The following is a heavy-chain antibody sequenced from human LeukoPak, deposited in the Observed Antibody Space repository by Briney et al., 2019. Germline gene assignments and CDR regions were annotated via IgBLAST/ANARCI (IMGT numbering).Heavy chain of an antibody. CDR1: GFTFSSYT. CDR3: AKDRDGGNVRPYSFDH. CDR2: IGSGDGST. Sequence: GGSLRLSCAASGFTFSSYTMNWVRQAPGKGLEWVAAIGSGDGSTYYTDSVKGRFTISRDNSKNTLYLQMNSLRADDTAAYYCAKDRDGGNVRPYSFDHWGQGTLVTVSS. J-gene: IGHJ4*02. V-gene: IGHV3-23*01. D-gene: IGHD4-23*01.